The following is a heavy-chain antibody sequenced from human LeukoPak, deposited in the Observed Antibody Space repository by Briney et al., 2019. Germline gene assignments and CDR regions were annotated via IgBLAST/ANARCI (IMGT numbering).Heavy chain of an antibody. CDR3: AKGQNYYDGSGYYSTDY. CDR2: ISYDGSNK. V-gene: IGHV3-30*18. Sequence: GGSLRLSCAASGFTFSSYGMHWVRQAPGKGLEWVAVISYDGSNKYFADSVKGRFTISRDNSKNTLYLQMNSLRAEDAAVYYCAKGQNYYDGSGYYSTDYWGQGTPVTVSS. D-gene: IGHD3-22*01. J-gene: IGHJ4*02. CDR1: GFTFSSYG.